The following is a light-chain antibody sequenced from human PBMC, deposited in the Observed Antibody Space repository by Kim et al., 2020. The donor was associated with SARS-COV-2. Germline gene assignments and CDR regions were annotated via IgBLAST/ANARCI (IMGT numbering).Light chain of an antibody. CDR1: NIGTKS. Sequence: SYELTQPPSVSVAPGKTASITCGGNNIGTKSVHWYQQKPGQAPVVVIYYDRDRPSGIPERFSGSNSGNTATLTISRVEAGDEADYYCQVWDSSSDHPLVVFGRFTLLTVL. CDR2: YDR. V-gene: IGLV3-21*04. CDR3: QVWDSSSDHPLVV. J-gene: IGLJ2*01.